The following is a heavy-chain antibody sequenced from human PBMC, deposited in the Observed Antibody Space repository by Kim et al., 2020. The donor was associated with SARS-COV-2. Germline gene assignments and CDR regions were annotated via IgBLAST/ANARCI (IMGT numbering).Heavy chain of an antibody. CDR2: IIPILGIA. CDR1: GGTFSSYA. J-gene: IGHJ4*02. D-gene: IGHD3-9*01. V-gene: IGHV1-69*04. Sequence: SVKVSCKASGGTFSSYAISWVRQAPGQGLEWMGRIIPILGIANYAQKFQGRVTITADKSTSTAYMELSSLRSEDTAVYYCARELRYFDWGRGFDYWGQGTLVTVSS. CDR3: ARELRYFDWGRGFDY.